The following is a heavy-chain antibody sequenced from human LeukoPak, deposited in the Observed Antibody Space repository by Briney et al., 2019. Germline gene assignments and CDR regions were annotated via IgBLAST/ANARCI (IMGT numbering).Heavy chain of an antibody. D-gene: IGHD2-2*01. CDR1: GGSVSSPSYY. CDR3: AREGASTDAFDF. V-gene: IGHV4-61*01. J-gene: IGHJ3*01. Sequence: SETLSLTCTVSGGSVSSPSYYWTWIRQPPGKGLEWIGYIYYSGTTNYNPSLQSRVTLSIDTSKSQFSLKLSSVTAADTAVYYCAREGASTDAFDFWGQGAMVTVSS. CDR2: IYYSGTT.